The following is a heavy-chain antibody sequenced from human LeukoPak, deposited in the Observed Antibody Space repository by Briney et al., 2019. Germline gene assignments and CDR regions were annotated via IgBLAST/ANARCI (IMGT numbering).Heavy chain of an antibody. V-gene: IGHV1-24*01. CDR2: FDPEDGET. CDR1: GYTLTELS. Sequence: ASVKISCKVSGYTLTELSMHWVRQAPGKGLEWMGGFDPEDGETIYAQKFQGRVTMTEDTSTDTAYMELSSLRSEDTAVYYCARSPSYCTNGVCSTYYFDYWGQGTLVTVSS. CDR3: ARSPSYCTNGVCSTYYFDY. D-gene: IGHD2-8*01. J-gene: IGHJ4*02.